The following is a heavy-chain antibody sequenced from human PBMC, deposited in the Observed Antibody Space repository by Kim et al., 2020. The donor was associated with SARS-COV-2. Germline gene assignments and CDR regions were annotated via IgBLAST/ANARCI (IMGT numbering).Heavy chain of an antibody. D-gene: IGHD6-19*01. Sequence: DSVKGRFTISRDNSKNTLYLQMNSLRVEDTAVYYCATALIPYSSGQALQHWGQGTLVTVSS. J-gene: IGHJ1*01. CDR3: ATALIPYSSGQALQH. V-gene: IGHV3-30*07.